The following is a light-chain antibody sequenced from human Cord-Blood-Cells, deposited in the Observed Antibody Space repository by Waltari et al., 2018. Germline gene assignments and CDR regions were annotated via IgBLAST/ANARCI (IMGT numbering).Light chain of an antibody. J-gene: IGKJ4*01. CDR1: QSVSSY. V-gene: IGKV3-11*01. CDR2: DAS. CDR3: QQELT. Sequence: IVLTQSPATLSLSPWERATLSCRASQSVSSYLAWYQQKPGQAPRLLIYDASNRATGIPARFSGSGSGTDFTLTISSLEPEDFAVYYCQQELTFGGGTKVEIK.